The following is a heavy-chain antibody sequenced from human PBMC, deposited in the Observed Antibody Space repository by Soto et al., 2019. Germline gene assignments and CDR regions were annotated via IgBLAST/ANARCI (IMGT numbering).Heavy chain of an antibody. D-gene: IGHD6-13*01. V-gene: IGHV4-31*03. CDR1: GGSISTGVWY. J-gene: IGHJ5*01. Sequence: QVQLQESGPGLVKPSQTLSLTCSVSGGSISTGVWYWSWVREHPGKGLEWIGDIYYRGTTSYNPSVGSRVTISRDTSKNQVYLKVNSVTAADTAVYYCARVSAGGTRWFDSWGQGIRVTVSS. CDR3: ARVSAGGTRWFDS. CDR2: IYYRGTT.